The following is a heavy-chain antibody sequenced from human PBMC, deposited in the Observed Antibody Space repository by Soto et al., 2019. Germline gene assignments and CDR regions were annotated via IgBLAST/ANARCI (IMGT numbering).Heavy chain of an antibody. CDR3: AREYSSSSGRTLDI. J-gene: IGHJ3*02. CDR2: IYTTGST. V-gene: IGHV4-4*07. Sequence: ETLSLTCTVSGGSISSYYWSWIRQPAGKGLEWIGRIYTTGSTNYNPSLKSRVTMSVDTSKNQFSLNLSSVTAADAAIYYCAREYSSSSGRTLDIWGHGTMVTVSS. D-gene: IGHD6-6*01. CDR1: GGSISSYY.